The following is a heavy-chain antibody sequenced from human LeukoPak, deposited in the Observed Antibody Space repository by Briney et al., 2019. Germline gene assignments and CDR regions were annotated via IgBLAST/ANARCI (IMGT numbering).Heavy chain of an antibody. D-gene: IGHD5-18*01. CDR3: TTDVDTAMVSYAFDI. V-gene: IGHV3-15*01. J-gene: IGHJ3*02. Sequence: GGPLRLSCAASGFTFSNAWMSWVRQAPGKGLEWVGRIKSKTDGGTTDYAAPVKGRFTISRDDSKNTLYLQMNSLKTEDTAVYYCTTDVDTAMVSYAFDIWGQGTMVTVSS. CDR2: IKSKTDGGTT. CDR1: GFTFSNAW.